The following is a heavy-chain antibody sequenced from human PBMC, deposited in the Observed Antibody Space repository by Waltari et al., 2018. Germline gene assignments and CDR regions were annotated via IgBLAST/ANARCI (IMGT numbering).Heavy chain of an antibody. CDR3: ASGSPLDY. CDR1: GFTFSSYS. D-gene: IGHD1-26*01. Sequence: EVQLVESGGGLVKPGGSLRLSCAASGFTFSSYSMNWVRQAQGNGLEWGSSISSSSSYIYYADSVKCRFTISRDNAKNSLYLQMNSLRAEDTAVYYCASGSPLDYWGQGTLVTVSS. V-gene: IGHV3-21*01. J-gene: IGHJ4*02. CDR2: ISSSSSYI.